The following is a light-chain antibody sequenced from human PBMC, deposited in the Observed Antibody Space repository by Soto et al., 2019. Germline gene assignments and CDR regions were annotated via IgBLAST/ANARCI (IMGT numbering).Light chain of an antibody. V-gene: IGKV3-15*01. CDR1: QAIRSD. Sequence: EIVMTQSPVALSVSPGERATLSCRASQAIRSDLAGYQQKPGQAPRLRISDVSTRATGIPARFNGSGSGTEFTLAISSLQFEDLAVYYCHQYNTWPLTFGGGTKVEIK. J-gene: IGKJ4*01. CDR2: DVS. CDR3: HQYNTWPLT.